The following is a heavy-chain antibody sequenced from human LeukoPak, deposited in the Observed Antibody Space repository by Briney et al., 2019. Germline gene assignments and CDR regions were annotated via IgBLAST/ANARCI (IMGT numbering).Heavy chain of an antibody. J-gene: IGHJ4*02. CDR3: ARVPIPPHCSSTSCYSIDY. CDR2: IYYSGST. D-gene: IGHD2-2*01. V-gene: IGHV4-31*03. Sequence: SETLSLTCTASGGSISSGGYYWSWIRQHPGKGLEWIGYIYYSGSTYYNPSLKSRVTISVDTSKNQFSLKLSSVTAADTAVCYCARVPIPPHCSSTSCYSIDYWGQGTLVTVSS. CDR1: GGSISSGGYY.